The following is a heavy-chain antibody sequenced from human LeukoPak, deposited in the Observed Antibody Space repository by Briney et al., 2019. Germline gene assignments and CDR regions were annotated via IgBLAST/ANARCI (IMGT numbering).Heavy chain of an antibody. V-gene: IGHV3-20*04. CDR2: INWNCGST. J-gene: IGHJ4*02. D-gene: IGHD4-17*01. CDR1: GFTFDDYG. Sequence: GGSLRLSCAASGFTFDDYGMSWVRQAPGKGLEWVSGINWNCGSTGYADSVKGRFTISRDNAKNSLYLQMNSLRADDTAFHYCARGYGDYDFFFNYWGQGTLVTVSS. CDR3: ARGYGDYDFFFNY.